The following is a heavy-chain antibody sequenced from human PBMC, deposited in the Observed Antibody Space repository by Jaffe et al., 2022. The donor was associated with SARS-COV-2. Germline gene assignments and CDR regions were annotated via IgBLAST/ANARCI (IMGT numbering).Heavy chain of an antibody. D-gene: IGHD6-13*01. CDR3: ARDFYPAAAVDYYYYGMDV. J-gene: IGHJ6*02. CDR2: INPSGGST. CDR1: GYTFTSYY. Sequence: QVQLVQSGAEVKKPGASVKVSCKASGYTFTSYYMHWVRQAPGQGLEWMGIINPSGGSTSYAQKFQGRVTMTRDTSTSTVYMELSSLRSEDTAVYYCARDFYPAAAVDYYYYGMDVWGQGTTVTVSS. V-gene: IGHV1-46*01.